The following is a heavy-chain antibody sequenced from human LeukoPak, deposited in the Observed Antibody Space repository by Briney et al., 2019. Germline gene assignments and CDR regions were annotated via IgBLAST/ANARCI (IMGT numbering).Heavy chain of an antibody. V-gene: IGHV4-59*10. CDR3: ARGIVRGVSAPDI. CDR2: IDTSGNT. J-gene: IGHJ3*02. CDR1: GGSFSTYY. D-gene: IGHD3-10*01. Sequence: SETLSLTCAVYGGSFSTYYWSWIRQPAGKGLEWMGRIDTSGNTNYNPSLNGRVTMSVDTSKTQFYLNLRSVTAADTAIYYCARGIVRGVSAPDIWGQGTMVTVSS.